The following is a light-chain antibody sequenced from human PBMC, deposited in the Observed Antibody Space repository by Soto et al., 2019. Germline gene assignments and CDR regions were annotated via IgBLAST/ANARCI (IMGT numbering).Light chain of an antibody. CDR1: QYMSNT. CDR3: QHFVNSLTWT. J-gene: IGKJ1*01. CDR2: GVS. V-gene: IGKV3-15*01. Sequence: EIVMTQSPATLSVSPGERATLSCRASQYMSNTLAWYQQKPGQAPRLLIYGVSTRATGIPDRFIGSGSGTEFTLTISSLQSEDFAVYYCQHFVNSLTWTFGQGTKVDIK.